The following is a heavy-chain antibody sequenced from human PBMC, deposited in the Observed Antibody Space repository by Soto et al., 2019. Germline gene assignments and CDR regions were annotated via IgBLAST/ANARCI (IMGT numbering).Heavy chain of an antibody. V-gene: IGHV4-59*08. D-gene: IGHD3-10*01. Sequence: PGKGLEWIGYIYYSGSTNYNPSLKSRVTISVDTSKNQFSLKLSSVTAADTAVYYCARHYYGSGSYALDPWGQGTLVSV. J-gene: IGHJ5*02. CDR3: ARHYYGSGSYALDP. CDR2: IYYSGST.